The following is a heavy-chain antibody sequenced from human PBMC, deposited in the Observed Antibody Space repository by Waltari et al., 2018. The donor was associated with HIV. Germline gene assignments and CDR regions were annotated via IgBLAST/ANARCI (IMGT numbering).Heavy chain of an antibody. J-gene: IGHJ6*02. V-gene: IGHV3-21*01. Sequence: EVHLVESGGGRVKPGGSVSLSCAAAGFPFSNFSRNWVRQAPGKGLEWVSSISSGSSYIYYADSVKGRFTISRDNAKNSLYLQMNSLRVEDTAVYYCARVNTMVQGVRVYYYGMDVWGQGTTVTVSS. CDR2: ISSGSSYI. CDR3: ARVNTMVQGVRVYYYGMDV. D-gene: IGHD3-10*01. CDR1: GFPFSNFS.